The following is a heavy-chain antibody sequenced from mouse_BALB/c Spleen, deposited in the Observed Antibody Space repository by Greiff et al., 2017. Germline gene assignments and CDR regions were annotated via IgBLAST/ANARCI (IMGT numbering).Heavy chain of an antibody. Sequence: VKLVESGPGLVAPSQSLSITCTVSGFSLTSYGVHWVRQSPGKGLEWLGVIWSGGSTDYNAAFISRLSISKDNSKSQVFFKMNSLQADDTAIYYGARGIRGRLYWYFDVWGAGTTVTVSS. D-gene: IGHD3-2*02. CDR2: IWSGGST. CDR1: GFSLTSYG. V-gene: IGHV2-4-1*01. CDR3: ARGIRGRLYWYFDV. J-gene: IGHJ1*01.